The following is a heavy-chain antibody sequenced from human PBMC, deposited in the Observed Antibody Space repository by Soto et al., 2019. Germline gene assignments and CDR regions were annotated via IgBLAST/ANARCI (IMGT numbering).Heavy chain of an antibody. J-gene: IGHJ4*02. V-gene: IGHV4-39*01. CDR2: IYYSGST. Sequence: QLQLQESGPGLVKPSETLSLTCTVSGGSISSSSFYWGWIRQPPGKGLEWIGTIYYSGSTYYNPSLKSRVTISVDTSKNQFSLKLSSVTAADTAIYYCARHVGGYCSSGNCYSIDYWGQGTLVTVSS. D-gene: IGHD2-15*01. CDR1: GGSISSSSFY. CDR3: ARHVGGYCSSGNCYSIDY.